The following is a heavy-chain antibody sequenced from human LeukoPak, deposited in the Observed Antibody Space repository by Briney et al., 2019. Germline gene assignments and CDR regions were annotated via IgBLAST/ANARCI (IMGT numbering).Heavy chain of an antibody. J-gene: IGHJ4*02. Sequence: SETLSLTCAVYGGSFSGYYWSWIRQPPGKGLEWIGEINHSGSTNYNPSLKSRVTISVDTSKDQFSLKLSSVTAADTAVYYCARGGWSKDYWGQGTPVTVSS. CDR1: GGSFSGYY. D-gene: IGHD6-19*01. CDR2: INHSGST. V-gene: IGHV4-34*01. CDR3: ARGGWSKDY.